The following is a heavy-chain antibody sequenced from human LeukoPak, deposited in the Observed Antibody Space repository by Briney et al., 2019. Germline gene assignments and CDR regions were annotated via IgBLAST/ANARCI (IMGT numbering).Heavy chain of an antibody. CDR3: ARGRECSGTGCYLPGIY. CDR2: IKQEGSEK. J-gene: IGHJ4*02. Sequence: PGGSLGLSCVGSGYMFSTYWMNWVRQAPGKGLEWVANIKQEGSEKYHVDYVKGRFTISRDNAKNSLYLQMDSLRVEDTAVYYCARGRECSGTGCYLPGIYWGQGILVTVSS. V-gene: IGHV3-7*01. CDR1: GYMFSTYW. D-gene: IGHD2-2*01.